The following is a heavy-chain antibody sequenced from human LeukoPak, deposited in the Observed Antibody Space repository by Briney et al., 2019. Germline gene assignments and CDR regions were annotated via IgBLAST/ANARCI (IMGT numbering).Heavy chain of an antibody. D-gene: IGHD3-22*01. V-gene: IGHV1-46*03. J-gene: IGHJ4*02. CDR2: INPSGGST. Sequence: ASVKVSCKASGGTFTSYYMHWVRQAPGQGLEWMGIINPSGGSTSYAQKFQGRVTMTRDTSTSTVYMELSSLRSEDTAVYYCARDQSLARMYYYDNSGYSYVYWGQGTLVTVSS. CDR3: ARDQSLARMYYYDNSGYSYVY. CDR1: GGTFTSYY.